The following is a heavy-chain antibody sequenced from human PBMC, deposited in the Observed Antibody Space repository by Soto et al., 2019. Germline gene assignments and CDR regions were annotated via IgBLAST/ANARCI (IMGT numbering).Heavy chain of an antibody. J-gene: IGHJ4*02. CDR1: GGSFSGYY. D-gene: IGHD3-3*01. CDR2: INHSGST. Sequence: SETLSLTCAVYGGSFSGYYWSWIRQPPGKGLEWIGEINHSGSTNCNPSLKSRVTISVDTSKNQFSLKLSSVTAADTAVYYCARNDFWSGYSGYWGQGTLVTVSS. V-gene: IGHV4-34*01. CDR3: ARNDFWSGYSGY.